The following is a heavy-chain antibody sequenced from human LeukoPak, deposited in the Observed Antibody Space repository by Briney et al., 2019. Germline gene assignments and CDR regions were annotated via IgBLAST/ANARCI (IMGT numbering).Heavy chain of an antibody. D-gene: IGHD6-19*01. CDR1: GGSISSYY. CDR3: ARGGSGWYRVYYYYMDV. V-gene: IGHV4-59*01. Sequence: SETLSLTCTVSGGSISSYYWSWLRQPPGKGLEWIGYIYYSGSTNYNPSLKSRVTISVDTSKNQFSLKLSSVTAADTAVYYCARGGSGWYRVYYYYMDVWGKGTPVTVSS. J-gene: IGHJ6*03. CDR2: IYYSGST.